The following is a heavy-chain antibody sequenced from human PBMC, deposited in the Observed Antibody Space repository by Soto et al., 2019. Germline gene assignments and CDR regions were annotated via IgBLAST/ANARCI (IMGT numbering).Heavy chain of an antibody. Sequence: EAQLAESGGGLVQPGGSLRLSCAASGFTFSNYEMHWVRQAPGKGLEYVSGISNNGAHTDYAKSVKGRFTISRDNSENTLYLQMGSLRAEDMALYYCARRGYGSRWPNVYMDVWGKGTTVTVFS. CDR1: GFTFSNYE. D-gene: IGHD6-13*01. V-gene: IGHV3-64*01. J-gene: IGHJ6*03. CDR2: ISNNGAHT. CDR3: ARRGYGSRWPNVYMDV.